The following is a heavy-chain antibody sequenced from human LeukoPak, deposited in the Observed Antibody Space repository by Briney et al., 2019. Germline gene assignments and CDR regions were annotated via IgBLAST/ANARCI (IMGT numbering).Heavy chain of an antibody. V-gene: IGHV3-64*01. Sequence: GGSLRLSCAASGFTFSSYWMHWVRQAPGKGLEYVSAISSNGGSTYYANSVKGRFTISRDNSKNTLYLQMGSLRAEDMAVYYCARTESFYGDYPYYFDYWGQGALVTVSS. D-gene: IGHD4-17*01. CDR3: ARTESFYGDYPYYFDY. CDR1: GFTFSSYW. J-gene: IGHJ4*02. CDR2: ISSNGGST.